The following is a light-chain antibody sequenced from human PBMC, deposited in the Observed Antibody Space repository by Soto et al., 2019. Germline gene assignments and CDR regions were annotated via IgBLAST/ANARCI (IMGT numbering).Light chain of an antibody. Sequence: AIRMTQSPSSFSASTGDRVTITCRARQGISRYLAWYQQKPGKAPKLLIYAASTLQSGVPSRFSGSGSGTDFTLTISCLQSEDFATYYCQQYYSYPPLTFGGGTKVEIK. CDR2: AAS. J-gene: IGKJ4*01. V-gene: IGKV1-8*01. CDR3: QQYYSYPPLT. CDR1: QGISRY.